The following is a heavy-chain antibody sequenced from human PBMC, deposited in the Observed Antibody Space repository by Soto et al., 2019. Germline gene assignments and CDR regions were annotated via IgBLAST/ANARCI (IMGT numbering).Heavy chain of an antibody. J-gene: IGHJ6*02. D-gene: IGHD3-10*01. V-gene: IGHV3-23*01. CDR3: ARDPDYYGSGSYYMGPRYYGMDV. CDR2: ISASGGST. CDR1: GFTFSSYA. Sequence: LRLSCAASGFTFSSYAMSLVRQAPGNWLEWVSAISASGGSTYYADSVKGRFTISRENSKNTLDLQMNSLRAEDTAVYYCARDPDYYGSGSYYMGPRYYGMDVWGQGTTVPVS.